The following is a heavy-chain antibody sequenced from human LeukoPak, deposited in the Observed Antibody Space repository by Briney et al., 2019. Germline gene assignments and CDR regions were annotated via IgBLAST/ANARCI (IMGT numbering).Heavy chain of an antibody. CDR3: AKTLYSSIAARPFDP. CDR2: ISGSGGNT. D-gene: IGHD6-6*01. V-gene: IGHV3-23*01. CDR1: GFTFSSYA. J-gene: IGHJ5*02. Sequence: PGGSLRLSCAASGFTFSSYAMNWVRQAPGKGLEWVSTISGSGGNTYYADSVKGRFTISRDNSKNTLYLQMNSLRAEDTAVYYCAKTLYSSIAARPFDPWGQGTLVTVSS.